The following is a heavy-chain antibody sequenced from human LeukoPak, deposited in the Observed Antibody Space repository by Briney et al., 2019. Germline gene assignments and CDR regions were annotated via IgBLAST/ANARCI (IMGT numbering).Heavy chain of an antibody. Sequence: ASVKVSCKASGDTFTGYYMYWVRQAPGQGLEWMGGITPNSGGTNYAQKFQGRVTLTRDTSISTAYMELSRLRSDDTAVYYCSRVRPYVVLTRYGMDVWGQGTTVTVSS. V-gene: IGHV1-2*02. CDR3: SRVRPYVVLTRYGMDV. CDR2: ITPNSGGT. J-gene: IGHJ6*02. D-gene: IGHD3-9*01. CDR1: GDTFTGYY.